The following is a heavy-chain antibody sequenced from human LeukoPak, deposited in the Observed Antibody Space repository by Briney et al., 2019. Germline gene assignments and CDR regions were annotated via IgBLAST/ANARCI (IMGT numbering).Heavy chain of an antibody. Sequence: SETLSLTCTVSGGSISSYYWSWIRQPPGKGLEWIGEINHSGSTNYNPSLKSRVTISVDTSKNQFSLKLSSVTAADTAVYYCARVGLGDHPSYYDSSGTFDYWGQGTLVTVSS. CDR3: ARVGLGDHPSYYDSSGTFDY. CDR2: INHSGST. J-gene: IGHJ4*02. D-gene: IGHD3-22*01. V-gene: IGHV4-34*01. CDR1: GGSISSYY.